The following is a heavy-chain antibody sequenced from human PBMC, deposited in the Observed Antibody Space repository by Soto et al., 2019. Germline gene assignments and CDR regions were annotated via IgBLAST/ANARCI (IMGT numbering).Heavy chain of an antibody. V-gene: IGHV3-30*18. CDR3: AKGSYYTDY. D-gene: IGHD1-26*01. Sequence: GSLRLSCAASGXTFSSYGMHWVRQAPGKGLEWVAVISYDGSNKYYADSVKGRFTISIDNSKNTLYLQMNSLRAEDTAVYYCAKGSYYTDYWGQGTLGPVSS. J-gene: IGHJ4*02. CDR1: GXTFSSYG. CDR2: ISYDGSNK.